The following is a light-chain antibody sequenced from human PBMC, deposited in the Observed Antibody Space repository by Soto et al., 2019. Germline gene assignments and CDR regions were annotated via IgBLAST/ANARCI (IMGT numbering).Light chain of an antibody. V-gene: IGKV3-15*01. J-gene: IGKJ1*01. CDR2: GAS. Sequence: DTLMTQSPATLSVSPGERATLSCRASQSVNSNLAWYQQKPGQAPRLLIFGASTRATGVPARFSGSGSGTEFILTISSLQSEDFAVYVCQQYNNLPPWTFGQGTKVEIK. CDR3: QQYNNLPPWT. CDR1: QSVNSN.